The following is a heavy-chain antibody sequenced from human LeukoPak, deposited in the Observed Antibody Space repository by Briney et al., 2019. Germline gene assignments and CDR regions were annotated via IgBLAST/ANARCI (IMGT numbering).Heavy chain of an antibody. CDR2: IYSGGST. D-gene: IGHD1-26*01. CDR1: GFIVSTNY. CDR3: ARDRHSGSLGAFDI. Sequence: GGSLRLSCAASGFIVSTNYMSWVRQAPGKGLEWVSLIYSGGSTYYADSVKGRFTISRDNSKNTLYLQMNSLRAEDTAVYYCARDRHSGSLGAFDIWGQGTMVTVSS. J-gene: IGHJ3*02. V-gene: IGHV3-66*01.